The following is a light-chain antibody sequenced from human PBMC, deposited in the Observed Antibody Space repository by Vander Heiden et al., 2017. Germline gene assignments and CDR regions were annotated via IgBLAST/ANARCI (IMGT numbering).Light chain of an antibody. CDR3: QHFGSFTGWT. Sequence: EIVLTQSPGTLSLSPGERATLSCRTSQTIRSRYLAWYQHRPGQTPRLLIYGASNRATGIPDRFSGSGSGTDFTLTISRLEPEDFAVYYCQHFGSFTGWTFGQGTKVEIK. CDR2: GAS. CDR1: QTIRSRY. V-gene: IGKV3-20*01. J-gene: IGKJ1*01.